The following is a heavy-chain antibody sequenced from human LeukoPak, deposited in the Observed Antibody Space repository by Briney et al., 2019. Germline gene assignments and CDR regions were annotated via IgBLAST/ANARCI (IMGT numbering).Heavy chain of an antibody. V-gene: IGHV4-59*08. D-gene: IGHD6-13*01. J-gene: IGHJ4*02. Sequence: SETLSLTCAVYGGSFSGYYWNWIRQPPGKGLEWIGYIYYSGSTNYNPSLKSRVTISVDTSKNQFSLKLSSVTAADTAVYYCARVTAAAGHFDYWGQGTLVTVSS. CDR2: IYYSGST. CDR1: GGSFSGYY. CDR3: ARVTAAAGHFDY.